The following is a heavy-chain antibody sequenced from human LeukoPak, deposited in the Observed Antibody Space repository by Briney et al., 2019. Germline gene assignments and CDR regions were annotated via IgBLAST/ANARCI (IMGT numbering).Heavy chain of an antibody. Sequence: SETLSLTCTVSGGSISSSSYYWGWIRQPPGKGLEWIGSIYYSGSTYYNPSLKSRVTISVDTSKNQFSLKLSSVTAADTAVYYCARELTYYYDSYYFDYWGQGTLVTVSS. V-gene: IGHV4-39*07. CDR3: ARELTYYYDSYYFDY. J-gene: IGHJ4*02. CDR1: GGSISSSSYY. CDR2: IYYSGST. D-gene: IGHD3-22*01.